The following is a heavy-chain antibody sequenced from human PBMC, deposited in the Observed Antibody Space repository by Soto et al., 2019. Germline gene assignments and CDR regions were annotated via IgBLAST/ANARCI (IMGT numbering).Heavy chain of an antibody. CDR2: INSDGTSS. D-gene: IGHD3-16*01. J-gene: IGHJ6*02. CDR1: GLTFRRYW. V-gene: IGHV3-74*03. Sequence: PGGSLRLSCEASGLTFRRYWMHWVRQVPGKGLVWVSSINSDGTSSTYADSVKGRFTISRDNAKNTVYLQMNSLRAEDTAIYYCSSYDFLHGHHRPDAWGQGTMVTVSS. CDR3: SSYDFLHGHHRPDA.